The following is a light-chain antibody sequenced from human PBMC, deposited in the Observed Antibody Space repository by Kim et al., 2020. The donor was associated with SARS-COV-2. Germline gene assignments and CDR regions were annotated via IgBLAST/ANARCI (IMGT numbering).Light chain of an antibody. J-gene: IGKJ4*01. V-gene: IGKV3-20*01. CDR3: QQYGSSPPTLT. CDR1: QSVSSSY. Sequence: PGESATLSCRASQSVSSSYLAWYQQKPGQAPRLLIYGASSRATGIPDRFSGSGSGTDFTLTISRLEPEDFAVYYCQQYGSSPPTLTFGGGTKVEI. CDR2: GAS.